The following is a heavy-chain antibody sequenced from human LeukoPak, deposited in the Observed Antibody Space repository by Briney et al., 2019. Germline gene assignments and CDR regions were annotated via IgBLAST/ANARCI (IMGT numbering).Heavy chain of an antibody. J-gene: IGHJ4*02. CDR2: ISSTSNTI. CDR3: ARDINRRFDF. Sequence: GGCLRLSCAASGFTFSPYSMNWVRQAPGKGLEWVSYISSTSNTIYYADSVKGRFTLSRDNAKNSLYLQMNSLRDEDTAVYYCARDINRRFDFWGQGTLVTVSS. V-gene: IGHV3-48*02. CDR1: GFTFSPYS. D-gene: IGHD1-14*01.